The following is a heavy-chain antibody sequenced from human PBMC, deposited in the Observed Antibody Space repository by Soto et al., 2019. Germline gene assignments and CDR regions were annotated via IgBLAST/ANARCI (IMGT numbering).Heavy chain of an antibody. J-gene: IGHJ4*02. CDR3: ARHQYYDFWSGYYTGTYFDY. Sequence: SETLSLTCTVSGGSISSGGYYWGWIRQPPGKGLEWIGSIYYSGSTYYNPSLKSRVTISVDTSKNQFSLKLSSVTAADTAVYYCARHQYYDFWSGYYTGTYFDYWGQGTLVTVSS. CDR2: IYYSGST. D-gene: IGHD3-3*01. CDR1: GGSISSGGYY. V-gene: IGHV4-39*01.